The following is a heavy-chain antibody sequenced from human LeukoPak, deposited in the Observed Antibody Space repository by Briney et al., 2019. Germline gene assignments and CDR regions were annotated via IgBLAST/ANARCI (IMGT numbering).Heavy chain of an antibody. CDR2: ISGSGGST. Sequence: GGSLRLSCAASGFTFSSYAMSWGRQAPGKGLEWVSAISGSGGSTYYADSVKGRFTISRDNSKNTLYLQMNSLRAEDTAVYYCAKGMGYSYGFFDYWGQGTLVTVSS. CDR1: GFTFSSYA. CDR3: AKGMGYSYGFFDY. D-gene: IGHD5-18*01. V-gene: IGHV3-23*01. J-gene: IGHJ4*02.